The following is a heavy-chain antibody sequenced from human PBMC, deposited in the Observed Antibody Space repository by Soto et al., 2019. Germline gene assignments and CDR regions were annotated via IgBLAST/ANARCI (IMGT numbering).Heavy chain of an antibody. Sequence: ETLSLTCTVSGASVNTGYWSWIRQPPGKGLEWIGFMYFAGSFNYNPSLSSRVTISVETSKNQFSMTLTSVTAADTAVYYCARSYYDSTGFAVDPWGQGILVTVSS. CDR2: MYFAGSF. V-gene: IGHV4-59*02. CDR3: ARSYYDSTGFAVDP. D-gene: IGHD3-22*01. CDR1: GASVNTGY. J-gene: IGHJ5*02.